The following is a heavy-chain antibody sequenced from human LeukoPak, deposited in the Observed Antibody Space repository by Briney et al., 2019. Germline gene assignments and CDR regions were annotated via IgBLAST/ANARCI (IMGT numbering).Heavy chain of an antibody. V-gene: IGHV1-69*05. J-gene: IGHJ4*02. CDR2: IIPIFGTA. D-gene: IGHD6-19*01. CDR1: GGTFSSYA. Sequence: SVKVSRKASGGTFSSYAISWVRQAPGKGLEWMGRIIPIFGTAKYAQKFQGRVTITTDESTSTAYMELSSLRSEDTAVYYCARDATVEAVAGGFDYWGQGTLVTVSS. CDR3: ARDATVEAVAGGFDY.